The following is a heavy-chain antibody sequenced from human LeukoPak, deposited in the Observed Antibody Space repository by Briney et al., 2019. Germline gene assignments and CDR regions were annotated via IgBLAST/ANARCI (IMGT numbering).Heavy chain of an antibody. Sequence: PGGSLRLSCAASGITFSSYAMHWVRQAPGKGLEWVAVISYDGSNKYYADSVKGRFTISRDNSKNTLYLQMNSLRAEDTAVYYCAKDVVGSCFDYWGQGTLVTVSS. CDR3: AKDVVGSCFDY. V-gene: IGHV3-30-3*01. CDR1: GITFSSYA. J-gene: IGHJ4*02. D-gene: IGHD2-15*01. CDR2: ISYDGSNK.